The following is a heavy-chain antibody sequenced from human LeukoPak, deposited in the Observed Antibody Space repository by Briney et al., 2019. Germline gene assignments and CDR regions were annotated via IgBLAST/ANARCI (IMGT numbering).Heavy chain of an antibody. CDR1: GFSVSNNY. Sequence: GGSLRLSCAVSGFSVSNNYLSWVRQAPGKGLEWVSVIYSGGSTYYADSVKGRFIVSRDNSKNTVNLQMNSLRDEDTAVYYCERTMTGGLIIWGQGTQVTVSS. CDR2: IYSGGST. J-gene: IGHJ4*02. CDR3: ERTMTGGLII. V-gene: IGHV3-66*01. D-gene: IGHD3-10*01.